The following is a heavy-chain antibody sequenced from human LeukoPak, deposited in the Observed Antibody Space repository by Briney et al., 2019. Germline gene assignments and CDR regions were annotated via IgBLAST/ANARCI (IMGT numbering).Heavy chain of an antibody. Sequence: GGSLRLSCAASGFIFSSYDMHWVRQAPGKGLEWVAVISYDGSKKYYADSVKGRFTISRDNSKNTLYLQMNSLRAEDTAVYYCAKYRGAALYYHYGLDVWGPGTTVIVSS. D-gene: IGHD1-26*01. CDR1: GFIFSSYD. CDR3: AKYRGAALYYHYGLDV. J-gene: IGHJ6*02. CDR2: ISYDGSKK. V-gene: IGHV3-30*18.